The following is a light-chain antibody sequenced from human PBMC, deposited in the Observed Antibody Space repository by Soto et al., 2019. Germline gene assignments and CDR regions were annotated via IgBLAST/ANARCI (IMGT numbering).Light chain of an antibody. CDR1: SSDVGGYNY. J-gene: IGLJ2*01. CDR2: DVT. V-gene: IGLV2-14*03. Sequence: QSVLTQPASVSESPGQSITIPCTGTSSDVGGYNYVSWYQQYPGKAPKLMIYDVTNRPSGVSDRFSGSKSGNTASLTISGLQAEDEAFYYCSSYASGSTLVVFGGGTKLTVL. CDR3: SSYASGSTLVV.